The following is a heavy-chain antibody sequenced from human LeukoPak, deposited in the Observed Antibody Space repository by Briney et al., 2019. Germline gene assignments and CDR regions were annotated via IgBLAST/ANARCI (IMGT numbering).Heavy chain of an antibody. D-gene: IGHD3-10*01. CDR3: ARDGSGSYYKPLDY. V-gene: IGHV3-7*01. CDR1: GFTFSSYW. Sequence: GGSLRLSCAASGFTFSSYWMSWVRQAPGKGLEWVANIKQDGSEKYYVDSVKGRFTISRDNAKNSLYLQMNSLRAEDTAVYYCARDGSGSYYKPLDYWGQGTLVTVSS. CDR2: IKQDGSEK. J-gene: IGHJ4*02.